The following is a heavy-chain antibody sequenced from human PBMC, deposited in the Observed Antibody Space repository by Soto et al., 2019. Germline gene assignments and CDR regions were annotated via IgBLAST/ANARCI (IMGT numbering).Heavy chain of an antibody. CDR2: IYYSGST. V-gene: IGHV4-39*01. J-gene: IGHJ6*02. CDR1: GGSISSSSYY. Sequence: SETLSLTCTVSGGSISSSSYYWGWIRQPPGKGLEWIGSIYYSGSTYYNPSLKSRVTISVDTSKNQFSLKLSSVTAADTAVYYCARHLVYQLPPYYYGMDVWGQGTTVTVSS. CDR3: ARHLVYQLPPYYYGMDV. D-gene: IGHD2-2*01.